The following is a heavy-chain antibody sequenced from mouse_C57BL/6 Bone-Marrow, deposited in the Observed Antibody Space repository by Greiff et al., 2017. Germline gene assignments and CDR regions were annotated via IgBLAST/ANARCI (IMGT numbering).Heavy chain of an antibody. Sequence: QVQLKEPGAELVKPGASVKLSCKASGYTFTSYWMHWVKQRPGRGLEWIGRIDPNSGGTKYNEKFKSKATLTVDKPSSTAYMQLSRLTSEDSAVYYCARESYDYFFDYWGQGTTLTVSS. CDR2: IDPNSGGT. CDR1: GYTFTSYW. V-gene: IGHV1-72*01. J-gene: IGHJ2*01. D-gene: IGHD2-4*01. CDR3: ARESYDYFFDY.